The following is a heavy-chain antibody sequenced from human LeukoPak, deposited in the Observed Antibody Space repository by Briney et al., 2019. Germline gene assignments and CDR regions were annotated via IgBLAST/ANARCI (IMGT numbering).Heavy chain of an antibody. V-gene: IGHV3-23*01. CDR2: ISGGGETT. Sequence: GGSLRLSCAASGFTFNNYAMNWVRQAPGKGLEWVSSISGGGETTYYADSAKGRFTISRDNSQNTLYLQMNSLRAEDTAVYYXAXDYXXYVGYXXXXYWG. J-gene: IGHJ4*01. D-gene: IGHD2-15*01. CDR3: AXDYXXYVGYXXXXY. CDR1: GFTFNNYA.